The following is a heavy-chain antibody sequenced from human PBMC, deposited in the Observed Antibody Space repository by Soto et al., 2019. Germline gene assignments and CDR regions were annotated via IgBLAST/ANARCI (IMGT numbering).Heavy chain of an antibody. CDR3: ARVTASGWFVNGRDYFDH. D-gene: IGHD6-19*01. CDR1: GFTFGNYY. CDR2: ISSRGVTI. V-gene: IGHV3-11*01. Sequence: XESLRLSCNVSGFTFGNYYMSWIRQAPGKGLESISYISSRGVTIYYADSVKGRFTISRDNAKNSLFLQMDSLRAEDTAVYYCARVTASGWFVNGRDYFDHWGQGTLVTVSS. J-gene: IGHJ4*02.